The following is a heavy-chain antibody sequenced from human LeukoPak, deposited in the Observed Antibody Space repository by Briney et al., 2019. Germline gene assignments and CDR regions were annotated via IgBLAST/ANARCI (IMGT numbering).Heavy chain of an antibody. CDR2: IKQDGSEK. D-gene: IGHD2-8*02. J-gene: IGHJ4*02. V-gene: IGHV3-7*04. CDR1: GFTFSSYE. Sequence: PGGSLRLSCAASGFTFSSYEMNWVRQAPGKGLEWVANIKQDGSEKYYADSVKGRFTISRDNAKNSLYLQMNSLRAEDTAVYYCARDSETTGEWFDYWGQGTLVTVSS. CDR3: ARDSETTGEWFDY.